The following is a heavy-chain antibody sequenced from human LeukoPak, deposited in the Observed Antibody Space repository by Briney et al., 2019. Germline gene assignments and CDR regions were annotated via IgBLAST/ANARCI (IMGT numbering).Heavy chain of an antibody. D-gene: IGHD6-13*01. CDR2: ISGDARTI. J-gene: IGHJ4*02. V-gene: IGHV3-74*01. Sequence: PGGSLRLSCAASGFTFSGNWMRWVRQAPGKGLVWVSHISGDARTITYADFVKGRFTISRDNAKNTLYLEMNSLRAEDTALYYCVRGQATAWGLDYWGQGTLVTVSS. CDR1: GFTFSGNW. CDR3: VRGQATAWGLDY.